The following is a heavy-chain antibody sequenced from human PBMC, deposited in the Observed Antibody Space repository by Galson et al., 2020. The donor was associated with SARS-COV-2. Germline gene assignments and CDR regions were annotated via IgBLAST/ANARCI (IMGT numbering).Heavy chain of an antibody. J-gene: IGHJ6*02. CDR3: ARDASWAMFGMDV. V-gene: IGHV3-21*01. CDR2: ICSTSNYI. Sequence: GGSLRLSCAVSGFTFSSYTINWVRQAPGKGLEWVSSICSTSNYIYYEDSVKGRCTISRDNAKNSLFLQMNSLTAEDTAVYFCARDASWAMFGMDVWGQGTTVTVSS. D-gene: IGHD3-10*02. CDR1: GFTFSSYT.